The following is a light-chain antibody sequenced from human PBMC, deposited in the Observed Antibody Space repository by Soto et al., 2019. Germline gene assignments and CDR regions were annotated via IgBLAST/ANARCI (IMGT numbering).Light chain of an antibody. CDR3: GTWDSSLSAAYV. CDR1: SSNMGNNY. Sequence: QSVLTQPHSVSASPGQKVTISCSGSSSNMGNNYVSWYQQLPGTAPKLLIYDNNKRPSGIPDRFSGSKSGTSATLGITGLQTGDEADYYCGTWDSSLSAAYVFGTGTKVTVL. CDR2: DNN. V-gene: IGLV1-51*01. J-gene: IGLJ1*01.